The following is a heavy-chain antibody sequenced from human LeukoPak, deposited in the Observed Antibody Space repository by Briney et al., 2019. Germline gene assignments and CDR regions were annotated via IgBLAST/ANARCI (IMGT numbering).Heavy chain of an antibody. D-gene: IGHD2-2*03. CDR2: VSTYTGNT. CDR1: GYSFFNTG. Sequence: ASVKVSCKASGYSFFNTGITWVRQAPGQGPEWIGWVSTYTGNTNYAEKVQGRVTMTTDTSTDTAYMELRSLISDDTAVYYCRRDEDIPTYPNWIETWGQGTLVTVSS. CDR3: RRDEDIPTYPNWIET. V-gene: IGHV1-18*01. J-gene: IGHJ5*02.